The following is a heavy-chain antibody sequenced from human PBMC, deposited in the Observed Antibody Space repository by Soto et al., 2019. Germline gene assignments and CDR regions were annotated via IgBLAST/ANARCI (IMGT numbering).Heavy chain of an antibody. V-gene: IGHV3-23*01. J-gene: IGHJ6*02. Sequence: GGSLRLSCAASGFTFSSYAMSWVRQAPGKGLEWVSAISGSGGSTYYADSVKGRFTISRDNSKNKLYLQMNSLSAEDTAVYYCAKDQRGGNIAARSGAMDVWGQGTTVTVSS. CDR1: GFTFSSYA. D-gene: IGHD6-6*01. CDR2: ISGSGGST. CDR3: AKDQRGGNIAARSGAMDV.